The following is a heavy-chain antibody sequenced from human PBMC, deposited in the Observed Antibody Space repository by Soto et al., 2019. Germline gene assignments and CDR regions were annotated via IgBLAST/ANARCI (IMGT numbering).Heavy chain of an antibody. CDR1: GYTFTSYG. J-gene: IGHJ6*02. CDR3: ATKGRWYVGYYYYGMDV. V-gene: IGHV1-18*01. Sequence: ASVKVSCKASGYTFTSYGISCVRQAPGQGLEWMGWISAYNGNTNYAQKLQGRVTMTTDTSTSTAYMELRSLRSEDTAVYYCATKGRWYVGYYYYGMDVWGQGTTVTVS. CDR2: ISAYNGNT. D-gene: IGHD6-13*01.